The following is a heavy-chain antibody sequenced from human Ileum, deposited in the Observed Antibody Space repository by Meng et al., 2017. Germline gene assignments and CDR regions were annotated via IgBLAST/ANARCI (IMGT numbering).Heavy chain of an antibody. V-gene: IGHV4-61*01. CDR1: GRSVSSASYY. CDR2: VHYSESR. CDR3: ARFYVSRTFEVHAY. Sequence: VQLQESGPGLVSPTETLFLTCKSSGRSVSSASYYWSWIRQPPGNGLEWIWLVHYSESRNYHPSLKSRVTMSVDTSKNQVSLRLTSVTAADTAVYYCARFYVSRTFEVHAYWGQGTLVTVSS. J-gene: IGHJ4*02. D-gene: IGHD3-10*01.